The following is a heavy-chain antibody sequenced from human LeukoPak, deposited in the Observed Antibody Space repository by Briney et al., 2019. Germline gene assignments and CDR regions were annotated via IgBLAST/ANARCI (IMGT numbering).Heavy chain of an antibody. D-gene: IGHD3-22*01. V-gene: IGHV4-59*01. Sequence: SETLSLTCTVSGGSISSYYWSWIRQPPGKGLEWIGYIYYSGSTNYNPSLKSRVTISVDTSKNQFSLKLSSVTAADTAVYYCARLGSSGFAPFDPWGQGTLVTVCS. CDR3: ARLGSSGFAPFDP. CDR1: GGSISSYY. J-gene: IGHJ5*02. CDR2: IYYSGST.